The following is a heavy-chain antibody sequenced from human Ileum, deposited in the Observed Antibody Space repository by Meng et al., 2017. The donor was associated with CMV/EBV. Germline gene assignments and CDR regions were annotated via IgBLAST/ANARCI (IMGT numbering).Heavy chain of an antibody. V-gene: IGHV4-39*01. Sequence: GGSVNGGSFSSGSIRQPPRRGLVWLGRLYSDGSTYYNPSLTSRVPISVDTSENHFSLQLGSVTAADTAIYYCVRQVNGPQDLDVRDYWGQGTLVTVSS. CDR1: GGSVNGGSFS. CDR3: VRQVNGPQDLDVRDY. CDR2: LYSDGST. J-gene: IGHJ4*02. D-gene: IGHD3-22*01.